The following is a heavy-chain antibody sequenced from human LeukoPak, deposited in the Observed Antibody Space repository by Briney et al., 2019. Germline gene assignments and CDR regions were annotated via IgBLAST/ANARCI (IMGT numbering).Heavy chain of an antibody. CDR3: GRGPIQLLINIAMDV. J-gene: IGHJ6*02. V-gene: IGHV3-49*04. D-gene: IGHD1-1*01. CDR1: GFPFGVHA. Sequence: GGSLRLSCRGSGFPFGVHAMRWVRQAPGGGREGVGFIRIKAYCGTTEYAASVKGRFTTSTDDSASIAYLQMNSLRTEDTAVYYCGRGPIQLLINIAMDVWGQGTTVTVSS. CDR2: IRIKAYCGTT.